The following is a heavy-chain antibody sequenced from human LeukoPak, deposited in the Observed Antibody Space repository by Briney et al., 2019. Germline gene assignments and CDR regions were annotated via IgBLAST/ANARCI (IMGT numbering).Heavy chain of an antibody. CDR1: GFTFSSYT. D-gene: IGHD2-2*01. CDR3: ARDSEGYQLLKGFDY. V-gene: IGHV3-21*01. CDR2: FSGSSNYI. J-gene: IGHJ4*02. Sequence: GGSLRLSCVASGFTFSSYTMNWVRQTPRKGLEWVSSFSGSSNYIYYAGSMKGRFTISRDDAKNSLYLQMNSLRAEDTAMYYCARDSEGYQLLKGFDYWGQGTLVTVSS.